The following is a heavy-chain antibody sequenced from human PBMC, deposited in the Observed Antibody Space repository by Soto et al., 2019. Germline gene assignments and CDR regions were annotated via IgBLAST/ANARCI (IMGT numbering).Heavy chain of an antibody. CDR3: ARRRYGDYRLDAFDI. Sequence: QVQLQESGPGLVKPSETLSLTCTVSGGSISSYYWSWIRQPPGKGLEWIGYIYYSGSTTYNPSLKSRVTIPVATSQNRCSLQVRSVPAADTAVYYCARRRYGDYRLDAFDIWGQGTMVTVSS. CDR1: GGSISSYY. CDR2: IYYSGST. V-gene: IGHV4-59*08. D-gene: IGHD4-17*01. J-gene: IGHJ3*02.